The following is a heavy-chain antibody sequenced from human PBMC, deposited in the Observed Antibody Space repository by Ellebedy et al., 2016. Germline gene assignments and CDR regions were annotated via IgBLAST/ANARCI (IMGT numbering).Heavy chain of an antibody. Sequence: GGSLRLSXKTSGYSFTSDWIGWVRQMPGKGLEWIGLIYPADSDTRYSPSFQGQVTISADRSISTTYLQWSSLKASDTAVYYCAASPLTVYSLDYWGQGTLVTVSS. CDR1: GYSFTSDW. CDR3: AASPLTVYSLDY. D-gene: IGHD3-9*01. J-gene: IGHJ4*02. V-gene: IGHV5-51*01. CDR2: IYPADSDT.